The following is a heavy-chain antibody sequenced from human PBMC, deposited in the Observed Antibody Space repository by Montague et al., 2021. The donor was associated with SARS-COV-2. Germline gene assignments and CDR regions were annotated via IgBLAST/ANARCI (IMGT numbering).Heavy chain of an antibody. D-gene: IGHD3-10*01. CDR2: IYSSGST. J-gene: IGHJ5*02. Sequence: SLRLSCAASGFTVSSNNMTWVRQAPGKGLEWVSLIYSSGSTFYAXSVQGRFTISRDNSNNTLYLHMNSLRAEDTAVYYCARQILTMVRGVPRNWFDPWGQGTLVTVSS. V-gene: IGHV3-66*04. CDR1: GFTVSSNN. CDR3: ARQILTMVRGVPRNWFDP.